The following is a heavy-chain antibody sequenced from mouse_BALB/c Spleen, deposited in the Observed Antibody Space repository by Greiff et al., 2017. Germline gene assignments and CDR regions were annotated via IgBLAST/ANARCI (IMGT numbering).Heavy chain of an antibody. CDR3: ARVGVTTVVADY. Sequence: VQRVESGPGLVAPSPSLSITCTVSGFSLTSYGVHWVRQPPGQGLEWLGVIWPGGSTNYNSALMSRMSISKDNSKSQVYLKMSRLQTDDTAMYYCARVGVTTVVADYWGQGTTLTVSS. CDR1: GFSLTSYG. V-gene: IGHV2-9*02. J-gene: IGHJ2*01. D-gene: IGHD1-1*01. CDR2: IWPGGST.